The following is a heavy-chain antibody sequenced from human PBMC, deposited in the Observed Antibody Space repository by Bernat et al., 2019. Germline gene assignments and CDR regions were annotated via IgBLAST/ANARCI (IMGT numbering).Heavy chain of an antibody. CDR3: ARATVTRYVDFDY. CDR1: GFTFSTYS. J-gene: IGHJ4*02. D-gene: IGHD4-17*01. CDR2: ISGSSSYI. V-gene: IGHV3-21*01. Sequence: EVQLVESGGGLVKPGGSLRLSCVASGFTFSTYSMNWVRQAPGKGLEWVSSISGSSSYIYYADSVKGRFTISRDNAKNSLYLQMNSLRAEDTAVYYCARATVTRYVDFDYWGQGTLVTVSS.